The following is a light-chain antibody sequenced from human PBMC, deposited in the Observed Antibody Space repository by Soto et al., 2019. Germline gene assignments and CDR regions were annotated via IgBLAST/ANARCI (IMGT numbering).Light chain of an antibody. CDR2: DAS. J-gene: IGKJ1*01. CDR1: QSVSSY. V-gene: IGKV3-11*01. Sequence: EIVLTQSPATLSLSPGARATLSCRASQSVSSYLAWYQQKFGQAPRLLIYDASNRATGIPARFSGSGSGTAFTVTISSLEPEDFAIYYCQQRYNWPLTFGQGTKVEIK. CDR3: QQRYNWPLT.